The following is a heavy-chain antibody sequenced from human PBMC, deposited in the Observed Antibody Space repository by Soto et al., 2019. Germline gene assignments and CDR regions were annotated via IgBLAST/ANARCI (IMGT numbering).Heavy chain of an antibody. CDR3: AKGWEVIMGAHY. CDR2: INPRSGDT. Sequence: QVQLVQSGAEVKKPGASVKVSCKASGYTFTGYFIHWVRQAPGQGLEWMGWINPRSGDTNYAQNFQGRVTMTSDTSITTAYMELSTLRSDDTAVYYCAKGWEVIMGAHYWGQGTLITVSS. V-gene: IGHV1-2*02. J-gene: IGHJ4*02. D-gene: IGHD1-26*01. CDR1: GYTFTGYF.